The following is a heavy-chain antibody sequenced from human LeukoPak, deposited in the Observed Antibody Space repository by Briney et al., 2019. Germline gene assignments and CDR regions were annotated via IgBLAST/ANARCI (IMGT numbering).Heavy chain of an antibody. V-gene: IGHV3-30*02. D-gene: IGHD1-1*01. CDR1: GFTFSSYG. CDR2: IWYDGSNK. J-gene: IGHJ4*02. Sequence: PGGSLRLSCAASGFTFSSYGMHWVRQAPGKGLEWVAVIWYDGSNKYYADSVKGRFTISRDNSKNTLYLQMNSLRAEDTAVYYCANSLGTGDFDYWGQGTLVTVSS. CDR3: ANSLGTGDFDY.